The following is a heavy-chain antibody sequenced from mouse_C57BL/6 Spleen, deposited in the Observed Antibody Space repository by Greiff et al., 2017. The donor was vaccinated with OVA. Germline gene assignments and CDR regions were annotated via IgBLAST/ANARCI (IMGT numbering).Heavy chain of an antibody. J-gene: IGHJ3*01. D-gene: IGHD1-1*01. V-gene: IGHV1-55*01. CDR3: ARDYGSSYGAWFAY. CDR1: GYTFTSYW. CDR2: IYPGSGST. Sequence: QVQLKQPGAELVKPGASVKMSCKASGYTFTSYWITWVKQRPGQGLEWIGDIYPGSGSTNYNEKFKSKATLTVDTSSSTAYMQLSSLTSEDSAVYYCARDYGSSYGAWFAYWGQGTLVTVSA.